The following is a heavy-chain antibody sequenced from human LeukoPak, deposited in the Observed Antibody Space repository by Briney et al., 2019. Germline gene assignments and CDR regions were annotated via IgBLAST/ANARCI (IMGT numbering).Heavy chain of an antibody. J-gene: IGHJ1*01. CDR3: ARESGGDFWSGYIGYFQH. V-gene: IGHV4-61*02. Sequence: SQTLSLACTVSGGSISSGSYYWSWIRQPAGKGLEWIGRIYTSGSTNYNPSLKSRVTISVDTSKNQFSLKLSSVTAADTAVYYCARESGGDFWSGYIGYFQHWGQGTLVTVSS. D-gene: IGHD3-3*01. CDR2: IYTSGST. CDR1: GGSISSGSYY.